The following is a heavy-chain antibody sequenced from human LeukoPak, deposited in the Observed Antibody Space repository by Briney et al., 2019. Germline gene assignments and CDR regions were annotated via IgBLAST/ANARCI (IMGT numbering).Heavy chain of an antibody. D-gene: IGHD6-13*01. Sequence: ASVKVSCKVSGYTLTELSMHWVRQAPGKGLEWMGGFDPEDGETIYAQKFQGRVTMTEDTSTDTAYMELSSLRSEDTAVYYCATSFVPLQSTAAVTRGYYFDYRGQGTLVTVSS. CDR1: GYTLTELS. CDR2: FDPEDGET. V-gene: IGHV1-24*01. CDR3: ATSFVPLQSTAAVTRGYYFDY. J-gene: IGHJ4*02.